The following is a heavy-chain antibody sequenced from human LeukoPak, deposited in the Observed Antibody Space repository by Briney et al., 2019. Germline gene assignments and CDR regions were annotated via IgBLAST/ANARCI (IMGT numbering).Heavy chain of an antibody. J-gene: IGHJ4*02. Sequence: GASVKVSCKVSGYTLTELSMHWVRKAPGKGLEWMGDFNPVDGVTNYAQTFQGRVTMTEDTSTDTAYLQLSSLRSEDTAVYYCARSGGVYCRGDCYDYWGQGTLVTVSS. CDR3: ARSGGVYCRGDCYDY. CDR2: FNPVDGVT. V-gene: IGHV1-24*01. D-gene: IGHD2-21*02. CDR1: GYTLTELS.